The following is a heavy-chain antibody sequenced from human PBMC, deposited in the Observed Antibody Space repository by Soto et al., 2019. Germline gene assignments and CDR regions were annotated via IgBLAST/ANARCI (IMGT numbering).Heavy chain of an antibody. CDR2: IYYSGST. J-gene: IGHJ3*02. Sequence: SETLSLTCTVSGGSINSGEYYWSWIRQPPGKGLEWIGYIYYSGSTYHNPSLKSRINISVDTSKNQFSLKLSSVTAADTAVYYCATVPTYYYDRSGYANAFDMWGQGTMVTVSS. CDR3: ATVPTYYYDRSGYANAFDM. D-gene: IGHD3-22*01. CDR1: GGSINSGEYY. V-gene: IGHV4-30-4*01.